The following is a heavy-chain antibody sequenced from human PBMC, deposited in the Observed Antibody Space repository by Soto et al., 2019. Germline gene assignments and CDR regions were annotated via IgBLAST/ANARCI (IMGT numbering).Heavy chain of an antibody. CDR3: ARDGQLDYYGSGSYYNPGWFDP. CDR1: GYTFTSYY. J-gene: IGHJ5*02. D-gene: IGHD3-10*01. Sequence: ASVKVSCKASGYTFTSYYMHWVRQAPGHGLAWMGIINPSGGSTSYAQKFPGRVTMTRDTSTSTVYMELSSLRSEDTAVYYCARDGQLDYYGSGSYYNPGWFDPWGQGTLVTVSS. CDR2: INPSGGST. V-gene: IGHV1-46*01.